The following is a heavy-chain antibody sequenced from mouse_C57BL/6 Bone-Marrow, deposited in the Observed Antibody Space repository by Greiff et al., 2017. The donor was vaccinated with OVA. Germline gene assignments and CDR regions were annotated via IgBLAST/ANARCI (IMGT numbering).Heavy chain of an antibody. CDR1: GFTFSSYG. Sequence: DVQLVESGGDLVKPGGSLKLSCAASGFTFSSYGMSWVRQTPDKRLEWVATISSGGSYTYYPDSVKGRFTISRDNAKNTLYLQMSSLKSEDTAMYYCARHPSYYGSSLYYFDYWGQGTTLTVSS. V-gene: IGHV5-6*01. CDR3: ARHPSYYGSSLYYFDY. J-gene: IGHJ2*01. D-gene: IGHD1-1*01. CDR2: ISSGGSYT.